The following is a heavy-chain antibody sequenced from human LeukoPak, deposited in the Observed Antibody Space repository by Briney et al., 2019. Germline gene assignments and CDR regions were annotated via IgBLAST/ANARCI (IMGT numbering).Heavy chain of an antibody. CDR3: AKSPVPNYYYYGMDV. CDR2: ISGSGGST. J-gene: IGHJ6*02. CDR1: GFTFSSYA. D-gene: IGHD3-10*01. V-gene: IGHV3-23*01. Sequence: GGSLRLSCAASGFTFSSYAMSWVRQAPGEGLEWVSAISGSGGSTYYADSVKGRFTISRDNSKNTLYLQMNSLRAEDTAVYYCAKSPVPNYYYYGMDVWGQGTTVTVSS.